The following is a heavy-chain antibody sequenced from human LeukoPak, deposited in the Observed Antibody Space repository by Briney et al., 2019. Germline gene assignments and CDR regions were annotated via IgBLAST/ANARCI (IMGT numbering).Heavy chain of an antibody. CDR1: GFTFSSNA. J-gene: IGHJ5*02. V-gene: IGHV3-23*01. Sequence: GGSLRLSCAASGFTFSSNAMSWVRQAPGKGLEWVSAISGSGGSKYYADSVKGRFTISRDNSKNTLYLQNNILRAEDTAVYYCAKDGWIYPFDPWGQGTLVTVSS. D-gene: IGHD5-12*01. CDR3: AKDGWIYPFDP. CDR2: ISGSGGSK.